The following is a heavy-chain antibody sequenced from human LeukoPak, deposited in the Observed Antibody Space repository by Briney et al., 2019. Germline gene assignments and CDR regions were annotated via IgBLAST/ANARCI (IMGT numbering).Heavy chain of an antibody. Sequence: SETLSLTCSVSCGSISGSGYYWAWIRQPPGKGLEWIGSIYYTGSTHYNSSLKSRVTMSVDTSKNQFSLKLSSERDAGTAVYYCASPLGGFDNWGQGTLVTVSS. D-gene: IGHD3-16*01. V-gene: IGHV4-39*01. CDR2: IYYTGST. J-gene: IGHJ4*02. CDR1: CGSISGSGYY. CDR3: ASPLGGFDN.